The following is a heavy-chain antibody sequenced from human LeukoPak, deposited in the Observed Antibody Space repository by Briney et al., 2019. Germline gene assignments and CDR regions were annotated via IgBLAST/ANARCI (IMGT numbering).Heavy chain of an antibody. D-gene: IGHD1-26*01. CDR2: ISSDGSNK. CDR1: GFTFSSYA. V-gene: IGHV3-30*04. CDR3: ARASLYRGIYCDYYYMDV. J-gene: IGHJ6*03. Sequence: PGGSLRLSCAASGFTFSSYAIHWVRQAAGKGLEWVAVISSDGSNKYYADSVKGRFTISRDISKNTLSLQMNSLRAEDTAVYYCARASLYRGIYCDYYYMDVWGKGTTVTVSS.